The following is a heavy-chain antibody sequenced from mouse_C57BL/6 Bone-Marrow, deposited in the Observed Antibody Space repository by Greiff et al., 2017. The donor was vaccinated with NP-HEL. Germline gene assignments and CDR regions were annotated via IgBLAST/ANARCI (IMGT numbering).Heavy chain of an antibody. CDR2: IDPANGNT. J-gene: IGHJ1*03. Sequence: EVQLQQSVAELVRPGASVKLSCTASGFNIKNTYMHWVKQRPEQGLEWIGRIDPANGNTKYAPKFQGKATITADTSSNTAYLQLSSLTSEDTAIYYCARRGATVVATSYWYFDVWGTGTTVTVSS. D-gene: IGHD1-1*01. CDR1: GFNIKNTY. V-gene: IGHV14-3*01. CDR3: ARRGATVVATSYWYFDV.